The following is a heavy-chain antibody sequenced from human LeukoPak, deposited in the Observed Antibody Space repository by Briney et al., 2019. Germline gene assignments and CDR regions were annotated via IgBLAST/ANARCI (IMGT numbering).Heavy chain of an antibody. J-gene: IGHJ5*02. V-gene: IGHV1-2*02. Sequence: GASVKVSCKASGYTFTGYYMHWVRQAPGQGLEWMGWINPNSGGTNYAQKFQGRVTMTRDTSISTAYMELSSLRSDDTAVYYCARDQEGIAVPGTKGRAFDPWGQGTLVTVSS. CDR3: ARDQEGIAVPGTKGRAFDP. CDR1: GYTFTGYY. CDR2: INPNSGGT. D-gene: IGHD6-19*01.